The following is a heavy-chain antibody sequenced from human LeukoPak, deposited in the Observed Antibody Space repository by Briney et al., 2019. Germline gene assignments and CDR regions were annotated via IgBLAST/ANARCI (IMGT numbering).Heavy chain of an antibody. CDR2: IYYSGDT. Sequence: SETLSLNCTVSLDSISNSNYYWGWIRQSPGEGLEWIGSIYYSGDTYFNPSLESRVTMSVDTSKNQFSLKLKSVTAADTAIYYCARQALSKYSYGFADFWGQGTLVTVSS. J-gene: IGHJ4*02. CDR3: ARQALSKYSYGFADF. V-gene: IGHV4-39*01. D-gene: IGHD5-18*01. CDR1: LDSISNSNYY.